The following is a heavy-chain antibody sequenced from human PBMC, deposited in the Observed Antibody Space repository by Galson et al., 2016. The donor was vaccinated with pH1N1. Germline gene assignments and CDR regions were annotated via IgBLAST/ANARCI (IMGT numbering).Heavy chain of an antibody. Sequence: SETLSLTCTVSGDSINRNYWSWIRQPPGKGLEWIGYIYYSGTTSYSPSLKSRITISVDSSQGQFSLKPTSVTAADTAVYYCARGGGDLDSWGQGTLVTVSS. D-gene: IGHD2-21*02. J-gene: IGHJ4*02. CDR2: IYYSGTT. CDR3: ARGGGDLDS. V-gene: IGHV4-59*01. CDR1: GDSINRNY.